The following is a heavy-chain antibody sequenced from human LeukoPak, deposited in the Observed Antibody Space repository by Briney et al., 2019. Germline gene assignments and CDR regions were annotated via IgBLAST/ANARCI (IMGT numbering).Heavy chain of an antibody. CDR2: INPDSGAT. CDR1: GYTFIGHY. J-gene: IGHJ4*02. CDR3: ARDSSGSYLAFDF. D-gene: IGHD1-26*01. V-gene: IGHV1-2*02. Sequence: ASVKVSCKTSGYTFIGHYIHWVRQAPGQGPEWLGWINPDSGATNYAQKFQGRVTMTRDTAISTVYMGLSSLSSDDTAVYYCARDSSGSYLAFDFWGQGTLVTVSS.